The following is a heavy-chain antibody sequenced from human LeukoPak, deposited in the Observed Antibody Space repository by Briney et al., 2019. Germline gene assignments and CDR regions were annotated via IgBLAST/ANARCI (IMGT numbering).Heavy chain of an antibody. CDR3: ARLSGSYSVELDPGPPLYGMDV. Sequence: GGSLRLSCVASGFAFSTYGIHWVRQAPGKGLEWVAVLSFDGSSEYYADSVKGRFTISRDNSKNTLYLQMNSLRAEDTAVYYCARLSGSYSVELDPGPPLYGMDVWGKGTTVTVSS. J-gene: IGHJ6*04. CDR2: LSFDGSSE. D-gene: IGHD3-10*01. CDR1: GFAFSTYG. V-gene: IGHV3-30*03.